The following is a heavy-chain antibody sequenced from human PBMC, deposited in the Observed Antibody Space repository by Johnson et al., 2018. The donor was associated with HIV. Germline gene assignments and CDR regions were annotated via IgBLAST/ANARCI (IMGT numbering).Heavy chain of an antibody. CDR2: ISYDGTNK. D-gene: IGHD3-22*01. CDR3: VRRFYDSSAFDI. Sequence: QVQLVESGGGLVQPGGSLRLSCAASGFTFSSFAMHWVRQAPGKGLEWVAFISYDGTNKYFTDSVRGRFTISRDNSRNTLFLQMNSLRAEDTAMYFCVRRFYDSSAFDIWGQGTMVTVSS. CDR1: GFTFSSFA. J-gene: IGHJ3*02. V-gene: IGHV3-30-3*01.